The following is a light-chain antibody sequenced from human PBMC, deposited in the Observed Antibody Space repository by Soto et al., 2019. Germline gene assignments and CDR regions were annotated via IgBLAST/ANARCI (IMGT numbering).Light chain of an antibody. V-gene: IGKV3-11*01. CDR1: QSVGSS. CDR3: QQRGNWPLT. Sequence: EIVLTQSPATLSLSPGERATLSCRASQSVGSSLAWYQQKPGQAPRLLIYDTSNRATGIPGRFSGRGSGTDCTLTISSLEPEDFAVYYCQQRGNWPLTFGGGTNVEIK. J-gene: IGKJ4*01. CDR2: DTS.